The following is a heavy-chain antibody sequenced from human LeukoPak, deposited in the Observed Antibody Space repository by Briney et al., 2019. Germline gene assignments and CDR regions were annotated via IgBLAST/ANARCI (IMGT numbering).Heavy chain of an antibody. CDR1: GFTFSSYW. Sequence: GGPLRLSCAASGFTFSSYWMSWVRQAPGKGLEWVANIKQDGSEKYYVDSVKGRFTISRDNAKNSLYLQMNSLRAEDTAVYYCARRMGSIWFGELLYYFDYWGQGTLVTVSS. D-gene: IGHD3-10*01. V-gene: IGHV3-7*01. CDR3: ARRMGSIWFGELLYYFDY. CDR2: IKQDGSEK. J-gene: IGHJ4*02.